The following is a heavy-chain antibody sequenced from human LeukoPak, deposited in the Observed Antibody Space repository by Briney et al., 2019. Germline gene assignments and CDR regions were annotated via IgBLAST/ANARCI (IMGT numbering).Heavy chain of an antibody. D-gene: IGHD6-19*01. J-gene: IGHJ4*02. CDR2: ISSSSSTI. Sequence: GGSLRLSCAASGFTFSSYSMNWVRQAPGKGLEWVSYISSSSSTIYYADSVKGRFTISRDNAKNSLYLQMNSLRVEDTAFYYCAKDNRRHYTSGPNPDSLHWGQGALVTVSS. CDR1: GFTFSSYS. V-gene: IGHV3-48*04. CDR3: AKDNRRHYTSGPNPDSLH.